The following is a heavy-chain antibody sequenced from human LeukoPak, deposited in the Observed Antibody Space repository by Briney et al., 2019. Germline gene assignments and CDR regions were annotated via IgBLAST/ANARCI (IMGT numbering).Heavy chain of an antibody. J-gene: IGHJ6*02. D-gene: IGHD5-24*01. CDR1: GFTFSSYA. V-gene: IGHV3-23*01. CDR2: ISGSGGST. CDR3: ARRVEMATIGYYYGMDV. Sequence: GGSLRLSCVASGFTFSSYAMSWVRQAPGKGLEWVSAISGSGGSTYYADSVKGRFTISRDNSKNTLYLQMNSLRAEDTAVYYCARRVEMATIGYYYGMDVWGQGTTATVSS.